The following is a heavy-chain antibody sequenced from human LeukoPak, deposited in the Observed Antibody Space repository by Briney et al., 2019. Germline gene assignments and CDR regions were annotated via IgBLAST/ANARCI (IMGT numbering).Heavy chain of an antibody. CDR3: AKDLIRDVWFGES. J-gene: IGHJ5*02. Sequence: GGSLRLSCAASGFTFSSYWMSWVRQAPGKGLEWVANIKQDGSEKYYVDSVKGRFTISRDNAKNSLYLQMNSLRAEDTATYYCAKDLIRDVWFGESWGQGTLVTVSS. V-gene: IGHV3-7*01. CDR1: GFTFSSYW. CDR2: IKQDGSEK. D-gene: IGHD3-10*01.